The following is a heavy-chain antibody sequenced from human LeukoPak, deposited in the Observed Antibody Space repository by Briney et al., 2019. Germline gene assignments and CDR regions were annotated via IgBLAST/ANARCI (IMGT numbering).Heavy chain of an antibody. CDR1: GGSISSGGYY. J-gene: IGHJ3*02. D-gene: IGHD3-9*01. CDR3: ARGAGYFALGGAFDI. V-gene: IGHV4-61*02. CDR2: MYTSGIT. Sequence: PSETLSLTCTVSGGSISSGGYYWSWIRQPAGKGLEWIGRMYTSGITNYNPSLKSRVTISVDTSKNQFSLELSSVTAADTAVYYCARGAGYFALGGAFDIWGQGTMVTVSS.